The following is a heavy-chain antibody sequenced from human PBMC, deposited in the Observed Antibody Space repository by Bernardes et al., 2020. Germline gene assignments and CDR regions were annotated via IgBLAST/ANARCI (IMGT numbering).Heavy chain of an antibody. Sequence: SDPALVKPTQTLTLTCSFSGFSLTTSPVAVGWIRQPPGKALEWLAVIYWDDDKRYSPSLKTRLAISKDTSRNQVVLTLTNLGPVDTATYYCAHRLGPYHSWDYVSFDYWGQGAPVTVSS. J-gene: IGHJ4*02. CDR1: GFSLTTSPVA. V-gene: IGHV2-5*02. CDR2: IYWDDDK. CDR3: AHRLGPYHSWDYVSFDY. D-gene: IGHD4-17*01.